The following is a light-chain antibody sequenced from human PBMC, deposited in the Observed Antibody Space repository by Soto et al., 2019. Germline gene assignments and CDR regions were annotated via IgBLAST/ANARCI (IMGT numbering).Light chain of an antibody. CDR2: WES. J-gene: IGKJ4*01. V-gene: IGKV4-1*01. Sequence: DIVMTQSPDSLAVSLGERATINCKSTQSVLYSSNNKNYLVWYQQKPGQPPKLLLYWESTRESGVPDRLSGSGSGTDLNLTISRLQPEDFATYYCLKDYNYPLTCGGGTKVDIK. CDR1: QSVLYSSNNKNY. CDR3: LKDYNYPLT.